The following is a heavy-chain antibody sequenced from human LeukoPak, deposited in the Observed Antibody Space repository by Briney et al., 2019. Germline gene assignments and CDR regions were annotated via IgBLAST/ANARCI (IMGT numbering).Heavy chain of an antibody. CDR3: ARTINAAVTLDY. CDR2: IKEDGSEK. V-gene: IGHV3-7*01. D-gene: IGHD4-23*01. Sequence: GGSLRLSCAASGFTFSRYWMTWVRQAPGKGLEWVANIKEDGSEKHYVDSVKGRCTISRDNAKNSLYLQMNSLRAEDTAVYYCARTINAAVTLDYWGQGTLVTVSS. J-gene: IGHJ4*02. CDR1: GFTFSRYW.